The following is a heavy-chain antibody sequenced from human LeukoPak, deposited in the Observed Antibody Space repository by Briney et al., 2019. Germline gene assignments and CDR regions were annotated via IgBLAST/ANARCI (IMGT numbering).Heavy chain of an antibody. Sequence: PSETLSLACTVSGGSISSSSYYWGWIRQPPGKGLEWIGSIYYSGSTYYNPSHKSRVTISVDTSKNQFSLKLSSVTAADTAVYYCARSQGIAAAGTYWGQGTLVTVSS. CDR3: ARSQGIAAAGTY. V-gene: IGHV4-39*01. D-gene: IGHD6-13*01. CDR2: IYYSGST. J-gene: IGHJ4*02. CDR1: GGSISSSSYY.